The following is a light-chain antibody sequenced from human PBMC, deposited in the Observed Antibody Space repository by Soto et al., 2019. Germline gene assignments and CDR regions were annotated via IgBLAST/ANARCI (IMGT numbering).Light chain of an antibody. V-gene: IGKV3-20*01. Sequence: EIVLTQSPGTLSLSRRERATLSCRASQSVSSSYLAWYQQIPGQAPRLLIYGASSRATGLPDRFSGSGSWADRILTIILLEPEDVVVYCCQLDVSLPLRYSFVQGTKLEIK. CDR3: QLDVSLPLRYS. CDR2: GAS. CDR1: QSVSSSY. J-gene: IGKJ2*03.